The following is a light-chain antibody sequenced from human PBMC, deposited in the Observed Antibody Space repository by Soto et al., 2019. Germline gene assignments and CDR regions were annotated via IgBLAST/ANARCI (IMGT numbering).Light chain of an antibody. CDR1: QSVSNN. Sequence: IVMTQSPATLSVSAGERAHLSCRASQSVSNNLAWYQHKPGQAPRLLIYGASTRAAGIPARFSGSGSGTDFTLTISSLQSEDFAVYYWQQYGDSPRVFGQGTKVEIK. CDR3: QQYGDSPRV. V-gene: IGKV3-15*01. CDR2: GAS. J-gene: IGKJ1*01.